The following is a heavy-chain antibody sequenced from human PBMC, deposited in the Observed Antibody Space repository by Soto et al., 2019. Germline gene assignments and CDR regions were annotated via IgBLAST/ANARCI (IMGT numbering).Heavy chain of an antibody. D-gene: IGHD3-16*01. CDR3: ARRYECCFDY. Sequence: SETLSLTCTVSGGSISSYYWSWIRQPPGKGLEWIGYIYYSGSTNYNPSLKSRVTISVDTSKNQFSLKLSSVTAADTAVYYCARRYECCFDYWGQGTLVTVSS. CDR1: GGSISSYY. CDR2: IYYSGST. V-gene: IGHV4-59*08. J-gene: IGHJ4*02.